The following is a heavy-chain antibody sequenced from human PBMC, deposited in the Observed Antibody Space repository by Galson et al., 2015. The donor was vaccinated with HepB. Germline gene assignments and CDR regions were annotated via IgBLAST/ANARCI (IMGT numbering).Heavy chain of an antibody. J-gene: IGHJ6*02. D-gene: IGHD1-26*01. Sequence: SLRLSCAASGFIFNNYAMTWVRQPPGKGLEWVSSISGGGGNTFYSESVKGRFTISRDNSKHTLFLQMNSLRADDTAVYSCAKSLRHYPYDMDVWGPGTTVSVSS. CDR3: AKSLRHYPYDMDV. CDR1: GFIFNNYA. V-gene: IGHV3-23*01. CDR2: ISGGGGNT.